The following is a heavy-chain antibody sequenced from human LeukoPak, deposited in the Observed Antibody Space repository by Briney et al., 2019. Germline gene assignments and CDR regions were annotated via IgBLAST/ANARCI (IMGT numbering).Heavy chain of an antibody. J-gene: IGHJ4*02. CDR2: ISGSDGST. Sequence: SGGSLRLSCTASGFNFGDYAMNWVRQAPGKGLEWVSTISGSDGSTYYSDSVKGRFTISRDNSKNTLYLQMNSLRAEDTAVYYCAKDLESREFDYWGQGTLVTVSS. CDR1: GFNFGDYA. CDR3: AKDLESREFDY. V-gene: IGHV3-23*01.